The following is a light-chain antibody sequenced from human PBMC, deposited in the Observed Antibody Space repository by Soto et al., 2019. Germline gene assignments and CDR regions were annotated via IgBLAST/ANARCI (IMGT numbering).Light chain of an antibody. CDR3: QRFDRWPWT. V-gene: IGKV3-15*01. J-gene: IGKJ1*01. CDR2: GAS. Sequence: EILITQSPATLSVSPGERATLSCRASQSVSSNLAWYQQKPGQAPRLLIYGASTRATGIPARFSGSGSGTEFTLTINSLQSEDFAVYYCQRFDRWPWTFGQGTKVDIK. CDR1: QSVSSN.